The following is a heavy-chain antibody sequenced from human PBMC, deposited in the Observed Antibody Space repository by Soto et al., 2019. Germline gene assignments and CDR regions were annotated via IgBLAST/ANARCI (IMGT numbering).Heavy chain of an antibody. Sequence: XSAKVSFKSSGGTFIRHSINWVREAPGQGLEWMGGIIPIFGPANFAKKFQGRVTITADESTTTAYMELSSLTSEDTAVYYCATGSFTSTGGRIGYHYNAMDVWGQGTTVTV. CDR1: GGTFIRHS. V-gene: IGHV1-69*13. CDR3: ATGSFTSTGGRIGYHYNAMDV. D-gene: IGHD1-1*01. CDR2: IIPIFGPA. J-gene: IGHJ6*02.